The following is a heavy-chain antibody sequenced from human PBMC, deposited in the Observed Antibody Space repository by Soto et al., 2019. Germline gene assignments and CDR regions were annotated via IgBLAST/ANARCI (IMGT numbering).Heavy chain of an antibody. CDR1: GFTFSSYS. D-gene: IGHD3-10*01. Sequence: EVQLVESGGGLVKPGGSLRLSCAASGFTFSSYSMNWVRQAPGKGLEWVSSISSGSSYIYYADSVKGPFTISRDNAKNSLYLQMNSLRGEDTAVYYCARSSGGSGKLWNYYGMDVWGQGTTVTVSS. J-gene: IGHJ6*02. CDR3: ARSSGGSGKLWNYYGMDV. V-gene: IGHV3-21*06. CDR2: ISSGSSYI.